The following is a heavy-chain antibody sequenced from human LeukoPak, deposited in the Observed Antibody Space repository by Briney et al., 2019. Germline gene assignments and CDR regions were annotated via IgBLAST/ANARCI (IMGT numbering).Heavy chain of an antibody. CDR3: AKDNESYGSGIMGY. V-gene: IGHV3-30*02. CDR1: GFTFSSYG. Sequence: HPGGFLRLSCAASGFTFSSYGMHWVRQAPGKGLEWVAFIRYDGSNKYYADSVKGRFTISRDNSKNTLYLQMNSLRAEDTAVYYCAKDNESYGSGIMGYWGQGTLVTVSS. J-gene: IGHJ4*02. CDR2: IRYDGSNK. D-gene: IGHD3-10*01.